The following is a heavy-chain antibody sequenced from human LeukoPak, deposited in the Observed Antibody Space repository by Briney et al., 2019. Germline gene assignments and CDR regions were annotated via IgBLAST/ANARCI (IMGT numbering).Heavy chain of an antibody. V-gene: IGHV3-7*01. Sequence: PGGSLRLSCAAWGFIFSRYWMSWVRQARGKGREWVANIKQDGSEKYYVDSVKGRFTISRDNTKNSLYLQMNSLRAEDTAVYYCARHVRFEGVDYWGQGTLVTVSS. CDR2: IKQDGSEK. D-gene: IGHD3-3*01. CDR1: GFIFSRYW. J-gene: IGHJ4*02. CDR3: ARHVRFEGVDY.